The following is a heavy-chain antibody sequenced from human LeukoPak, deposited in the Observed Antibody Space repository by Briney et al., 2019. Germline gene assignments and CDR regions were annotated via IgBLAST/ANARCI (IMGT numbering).Heavy chain of an antibody. Sequence: SETLSLTCTVSGGSMSSYYWGWVRQPPGKGVGWIGSVYYRGSTYYNPSLRRGVTISVEMSKKKFSLKLSSLPAADTAVYYCPSGNQYSSGWFDYWGQGTLVTVSS. D-gene: IGHD6-19*01. CDR1: GGSMSSYY. J-gene: IGHJ4*02. CDR3: PSGNQYSSGWFDY. CDR2: VYYRGST. V-gene: IGHV4-39*07.